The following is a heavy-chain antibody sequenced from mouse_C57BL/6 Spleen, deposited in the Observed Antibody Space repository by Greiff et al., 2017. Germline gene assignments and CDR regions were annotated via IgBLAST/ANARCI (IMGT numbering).Heavy chain of an antibody. V-gene: IGHV3-8*01. Sequence: ESGPGLAKPSQTLSLTCSVTGYSITSDYWNWIRKFPGNKLEYMGYISYSGSPYYNPSRKSRIARTQDTSKSQYSLQLNSVTTDDTATYYCARGYAMDDGGQGTSVTVCS. CDR3: ARGYAMDD. CDR2: ISYSGSP. J-gene: IGHJ4*01. CDR1: GYSITSDY.